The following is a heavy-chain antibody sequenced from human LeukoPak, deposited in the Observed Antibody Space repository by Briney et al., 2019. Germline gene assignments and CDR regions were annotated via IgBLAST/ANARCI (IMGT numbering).Heavy chain of an antibody. Sequence: ASVKVSCKASGYTFTSYYMHWVRQAPGQGLEWMGWINPNSGGTKYAQKFQDRITMTRDTSISTVYMELSRLRSDDTAVYYCARDLFQNWFDPWGQGTLVTVSS. CDR3: ARDLFQNWFDP. V-gene: IGHV1-2*02. J-gene: IGHJ5*02. D-gene: IGHD3-3*01. CDR2: INPNSGGT. CDR1: GYTFTSYY.